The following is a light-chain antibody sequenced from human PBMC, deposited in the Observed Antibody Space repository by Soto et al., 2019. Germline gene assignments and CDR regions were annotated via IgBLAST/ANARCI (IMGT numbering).Light chain of an antibody. J-gene: IGKJ1*01. Sequence: DIQMTQSPSTLSASVGDRVTITCRASQSISSWLAWYQQKPGKAPKLLIYDASSLKSGVPSRFSGSGSGTDFTLTISSLQPDDFATYYCQQYNSWTFGQGTKVEIK. CDR2: DAS. CDR3: QQYNSWT. V-gene: IGKV1-5*01. CDR1: QSISSW.